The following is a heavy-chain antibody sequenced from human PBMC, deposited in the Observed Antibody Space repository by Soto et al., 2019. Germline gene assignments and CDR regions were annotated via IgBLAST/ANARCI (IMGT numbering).Heavy chain of an antibody. D-gene: IGHD2-15*01. V-gene: IGHV1-8*01. CDR1: GYTFTNYD. Sequence: ASVKVSCKASGYTFTNYDINWVRQATGQGLEWMGWMNPNSGNTGIARNFQGRVTMTRDTSISTAYMELSSLRSEDTAVYYCARGVSVKPTGPRGGFDIWGQRTVDTGSS. J-gene: IGHJ3*02. CDR3: ARGVSVKPTGPRGGFDI. CDR2: MNPNSGNT.